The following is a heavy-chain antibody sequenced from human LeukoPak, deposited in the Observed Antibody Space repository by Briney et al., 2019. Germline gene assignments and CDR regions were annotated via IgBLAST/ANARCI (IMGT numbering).Heavy chain of an antibody. J-gene: IGHJ4*02. CDR3: ARGGYGETRGLDY. CDR1: GGSINSGTYY. Sequence: PSQTLSLICTVSGGSINSGTYYWSWIRQHPGKGPEWIGYIYRSGSTYYTPSLKSRITISLDTSKNQFSLKLTSVTAADTAVYYCARGGYGETRGLDYWGQGTLVTVSS. CDR2: IYRSGST. V-gene: IGHV4-31*03. D-gene: IGHD4-17*01.